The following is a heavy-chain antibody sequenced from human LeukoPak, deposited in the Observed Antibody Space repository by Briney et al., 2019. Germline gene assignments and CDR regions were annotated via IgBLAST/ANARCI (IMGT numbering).Heavy chain of an antibody. Sequence: GGSLRLSCAASGFTFSSYWMSWVRQAPGKGLEWVAHIKQDGSEKYYVDSVKGRFTISRDNAKNSLYLQMNSLRAEDTAVYYCARDKAYCGGDCYSDAFDIWGQGTMVTVSS. CDR3: ARDKAYCGGDCYSDAFDI. D-gene: IGHD2-21*02. J-gene: IGHJ3*02. V-gene: IGHV3-7*01. CDR1: GFTFSSYW. CDR2: IKQDGSEK.